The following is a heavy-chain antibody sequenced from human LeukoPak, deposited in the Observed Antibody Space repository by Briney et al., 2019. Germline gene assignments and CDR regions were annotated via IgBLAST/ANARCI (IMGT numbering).Heavy chain of an antibody. J-gene: IGHJ4*02. V-gene: IGHV4-39*01. CDR1: GGSISSSSYY. Sequence: SGTLSLTCTVSGGSISSSSYYWGWIRQPPGKGLEWIGSIYYSGSTYYNPSLKSRVTISVDTSKNQFSLKLSSVTAADTAVYYCARHRGGIAGYFDYWGQGTLVTVSS. CDR3: ARHRGGIAGYFDY. CDR2: IYYSGST. D-gene: IGHD6-13*01.